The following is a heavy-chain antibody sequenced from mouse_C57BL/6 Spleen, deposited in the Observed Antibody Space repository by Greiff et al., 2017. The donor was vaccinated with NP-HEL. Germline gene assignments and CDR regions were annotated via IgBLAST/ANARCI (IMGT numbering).Heavy chain of an antibody. CDR1: GYAFSSSW. CDR3: ASAELSWFAY. CDR2: IYPGDGDA. V-gene: IGHV1-82*01. Sequence: QVQLQQSGPELVKPGASVKISCKASGYAFSSSWMNWVKQRPGKGLEWIGRIYPGDGDANYNGKFKGKATLTADKSSSTAYMQLSSLTSEDSAVYFCASAELSWFAYWGQGTLVTVSA. J-gene: IGHJ3*01.